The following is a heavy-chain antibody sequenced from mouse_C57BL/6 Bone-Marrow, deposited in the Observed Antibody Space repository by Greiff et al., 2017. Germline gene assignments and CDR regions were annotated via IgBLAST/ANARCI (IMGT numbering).Heavy chain of an antibody. CDR1: GYSFTGYY. Sequence: EVQLQESGPELVKPWASVKISCKASGYSFTGYYMNWVKQSPEKSLEWIGEINPSTGGTTYNQKFKAKATLTVDKSSSTAYMQLKSLTSEDSAVYYCAIYYYWGQGTSVTVSS. CDR3: AIYYY. CDR2: INPSTGGT. D-gene: IGHD1-1*01. J-gene: IGHJ4*01. V-gene: IGHV1-42*01.